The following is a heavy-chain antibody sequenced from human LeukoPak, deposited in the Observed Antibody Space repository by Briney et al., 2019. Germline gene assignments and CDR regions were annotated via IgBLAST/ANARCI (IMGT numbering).Heavy chain of an antibody. CDR1: GGSISSSSYY. V-gene: IGHV4-61*01. CDR2: IYYSGST. Sequence: KASETLSLTCTVSGGSISSSSYYWGWIRQPPGKGLEWIGYIYYSGSTNYNPSLKSRVTISVDTSKNQFSLKLSSVTAADTAVYYCARDPDGRLWALRYWGQGTLVTVSS. CDR3: ARDPDGRLWALRY. J-gene: IGHJ4*02. D-gene: IGHD3-16*01.